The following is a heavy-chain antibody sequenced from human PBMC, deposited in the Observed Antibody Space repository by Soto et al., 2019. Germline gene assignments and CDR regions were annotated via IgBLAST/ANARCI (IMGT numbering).Heavy chain of an antibody. CDR2: IWYDGSNK. Sequence: PGGSLRLSCAAAGFTFSSYGMHWVRQAPGKGLEWVAVIWYDGSNKYYADSVKGRFTISRDNSKNTLYLQMNSLRAEDTAVYYCARGEGRVYCSGGSCYYFDYWGQGTLVTVSS. J-gene: IGHJ4*02. V-gene: IGHV3-33*01. CDR3: ARGEGRVYCSGGSCYYFDY. D-gene: IGHD2-15*01. CDR1: GFTFSSYG.